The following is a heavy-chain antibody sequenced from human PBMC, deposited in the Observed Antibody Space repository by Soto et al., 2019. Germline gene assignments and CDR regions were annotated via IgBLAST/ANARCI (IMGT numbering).Heavy chain of an antibody. CDR3: ARAVVVPAALDYYYYYMDV. D-gene: IGHD2-2*01. J-gene: IGHJ6*03. V-gene: IGHV3-72*01. CDR1: GFTFSDHY. CDR2: TRNKANSYTT. Sequence: EVQLVESGGGLVQPGGSLRLSCAASGFTFSDHYMDWVRQAPGKGLEWVGRTRNKANSYTTEYAASVKGRFTISRDDSKNSLYLQMNSLKTEDTAVYYCARAVVVPAALDYYYYYMDVWGKGTTVTVSS.